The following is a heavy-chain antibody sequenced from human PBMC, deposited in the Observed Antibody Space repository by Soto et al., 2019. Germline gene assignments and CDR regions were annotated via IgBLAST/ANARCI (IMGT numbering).Heavy chain of an antibody. J-gene: IGHJ4*02. Sequence: ASVKVSCKASGGTFSSYAISWVRQAPGQALEWMGGIIPIFGTANYAQKFQGRVTITADESTSTAYMELSSLRSEDTAVYYCARWGYDSSGFPLDYWGQGTLVTVS. CDR3: ARWGYDSSGFPLDY. V-gene: IGHV1-69*13. D-gene: IGHD3-22*01. CDR2: IIPIFGTA. CDR1: GGTFSSYA.